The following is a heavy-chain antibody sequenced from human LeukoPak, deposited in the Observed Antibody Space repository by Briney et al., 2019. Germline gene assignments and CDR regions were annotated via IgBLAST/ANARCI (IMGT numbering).Heavy chain of an antibody. CDR3: ARDPSNSGYDYLYFFDY. Sequence: ASVKVSCKASGYTFTGYYMHWVRQAPGQGLEWVGWINPDDGGTNYAQKFQGRGTMTRDMSISTAYMELSRLRSDDTAVYYCARDPSNSGYDYLYFFDYWGQGTLVTVSS. CDR2: INPDDGGT. D-gene: IGHD5-12*01. J-gene: IGHJ4*02. V-gene: IGHV1-2*02. CDR1: GYTFTGYY.